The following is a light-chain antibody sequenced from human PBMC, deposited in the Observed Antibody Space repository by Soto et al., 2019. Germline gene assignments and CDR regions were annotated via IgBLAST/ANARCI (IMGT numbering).Light chain of an antibody. V-gene: IGKV1-9*01. CDR3: QQLNRFPRT. Sequence: IQLTQSPSFLSASVGDRVTITCRASQDISSYLAWYQHRPGKVPRFLTHSASTLQSGVPSRFSAIGSGTTFTLTTSSLQREHFATYSCQQLNRFPRTFGQGTKV. CDR1: QDISSY. J-gene: IGKJ1*01. CDR2: SAS.